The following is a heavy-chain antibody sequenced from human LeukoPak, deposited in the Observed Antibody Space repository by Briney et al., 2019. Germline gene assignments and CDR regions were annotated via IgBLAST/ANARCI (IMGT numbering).Heavy chain of an antibody. D-gene: IGHD1-26*01. V-gene: IGHV5-51*01. CDR1: GYSFTSYW. Sequence: RVESLQISCKGSGYSFTSYWIGWVRQMPGKGLEWMGIIYPGDSDTRYSPSFQGQVTISADKSITTAYLQWGSLKASDTAMYYCARLRGSDRNDYWGQGTLVTVSS. CDR2: IYPGDSDT. J-gene: IGHJ4*02. CDR3: ARLRGSDRNDY.